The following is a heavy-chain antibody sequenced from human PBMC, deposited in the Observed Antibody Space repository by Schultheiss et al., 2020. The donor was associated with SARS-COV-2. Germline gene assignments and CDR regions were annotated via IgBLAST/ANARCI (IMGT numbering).Heavy chain of an antibody. D-gene: IGHD6-19*01. Sequence: SLKISCAASGFTFDDYAMHWVRQAPGKGLEWVSGISWNSGSIGYADSVKGRFTISRDNAKNSLYLQMNGLRAEDTALYYCAKDYVAVALYYFDYWGQGTLVTVSS. CDR1: GFTFDDYA. J-gene: IGHJ4*02. CDR2: ISWNSGSI. CDR3: AKDYVAVALYYFDY. V-gene: IGHV3-9*01.